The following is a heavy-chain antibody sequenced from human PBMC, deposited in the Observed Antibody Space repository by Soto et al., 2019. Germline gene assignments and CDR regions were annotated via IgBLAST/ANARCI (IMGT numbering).Heavy chain of an antibody. CDR3: ASSLEYSSSSLDY. CDR1: GGTFSSYT. V-gene: IGHV1-69*02. D-gene: IGHD6-6*01. J-gene: IGHJ4*02. CDR2: IIPILGIA. Sequence: QVQLVQSGAEVQKPGSSVKVSCKASGGTFSSYTISWVRQAPGQGLEWMGRIIPILGIANYAQKFQGRVTITADKSTSTAYMELSSLRSEDTAVYYCASSLEYSSSSLDYWGQGTLVTVSS.